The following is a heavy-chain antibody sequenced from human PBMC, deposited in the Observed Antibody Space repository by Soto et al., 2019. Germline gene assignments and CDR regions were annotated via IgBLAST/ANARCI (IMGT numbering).Heavy chain of an antibody. V-gene: IGHV4-59*01. D-gene: IGHD1-26*01. CDR3: AREFYSGSYYGLFDP. CDR1: GGSISSYY. Sequence: ASETLSLTCTVSGGSISSYYWSWIRQPPGKGLEWIGYIYYSGSTNYNPSLKSRVTISVDTSKNQFSLKLSSLTAADTAVYYCAREFYSGSYYGLFDPWGQGTLVTVSS. CDR2: IYYSGST. J-gene: IGHJ5*02.